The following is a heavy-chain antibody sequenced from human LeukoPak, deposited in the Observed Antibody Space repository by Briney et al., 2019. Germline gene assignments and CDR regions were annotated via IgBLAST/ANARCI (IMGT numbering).Heavy chain of an antibody. J-gene: IGHJ5*02. CDR3: ARCPAKGLGLNWFDP. D-gene: IGHD6-19*01. Sequence: GGSLRLSCAASGFTLSSYVMIWVRQAPGKGLEWVSSISGSSSYMYYADSLKGRFTISRDNAKNSLYLQMNSLRAEDTAVYYCARCPAKGLGLNWFDPWGQGTLVTVSS. V-gene: IGHV3-21*01. CDR2: ISGSSSYM. CDR1: GFTLSSYV.